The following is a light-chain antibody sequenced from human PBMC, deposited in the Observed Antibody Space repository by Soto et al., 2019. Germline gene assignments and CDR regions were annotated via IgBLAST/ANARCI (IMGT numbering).Light chain of an antibody. Sequence: DIQMTQSPSSLSSSVGDRVTITCRASQSIGRYLNWYQQKPGKAPKLLIYAASSLQSGVPSRFSGSGSGTDFTLTITSLEPEDFGSYHCQQSYSTHLTFGGGTKVEIK. CDR1: QSIGRY. CDR2: AAS. V-gene: IGKV1-39*01. CDR3: QQSYSTHLT. J-gene: IGKJ4*01.